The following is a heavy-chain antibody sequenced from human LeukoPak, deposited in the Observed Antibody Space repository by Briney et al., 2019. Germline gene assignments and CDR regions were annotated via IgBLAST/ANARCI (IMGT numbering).Heavy chain of an antibody. J-gene: IGHJ4*02. V-gene: IGHV1-2*02. Sequence: GASVKVSCKASGHTFTGYYMHWVRQAPGQGLEWMGWINPNSGGTNHAQKFQGRVSMTRDTSISTASMELSRLRSDDTAVYYCAQSSGWDSLKYWGQGTLVTVSS. D-gene: IGHD6-19*01. CDR3: AQSSGWDSLKY. CDR1: GHTFTGYY. CDR2: INPNSGGT.